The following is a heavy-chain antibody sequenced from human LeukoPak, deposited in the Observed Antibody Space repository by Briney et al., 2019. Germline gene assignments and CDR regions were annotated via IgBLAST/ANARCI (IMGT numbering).Heavy chain of an antibody. J-gene: IGHJ6*03. Sequence: GESLKISCKGSGYSFTSYWIGWVRQMPGKGLEWMGIIYPGDSDTRYSPSFQGQVTISADKSISTAYLQWSRLKASDTAMYYCARSTVRRHPAYYYYLYMDIWGKGTTVTVSS. D-gene: IGHD4-11*01. V-gene: IGHV5-51*01. CDR1: GYSFTSYW. CDR2: IYPGDSDT. CDR3: ARSTVRRHPAYYYYLYMDI.